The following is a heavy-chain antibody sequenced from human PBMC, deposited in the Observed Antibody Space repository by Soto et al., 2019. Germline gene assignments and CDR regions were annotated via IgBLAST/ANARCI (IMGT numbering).Heavy chain of an antibody. Sequence: PGGSLRLSCSASVFTFSSYAMSWFRQAPGKGLEWVSAISGGGGSTYYADSVKGRFTISRDKSKSTQYLQMNSLRAEDTAVYYCAKLPALGGGLSYFDSWGQGTLVTVSS. J-gene: IGHJ4*02. CDR1: VFTFSSYA. V-gene: IGHV3-23*01. CDR2: ISGGGGST. CDR3: AKLPALGGGLSYFDS. D-gene: IGHD2-15*01.